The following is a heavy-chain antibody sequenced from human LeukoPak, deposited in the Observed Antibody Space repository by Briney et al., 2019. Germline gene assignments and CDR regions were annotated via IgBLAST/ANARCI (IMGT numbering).Heavy chain of an antibody. CDR2: INHSGST. V-gene: IGHV4-34*01. J-gene: IGHJ4*02. Sequence: KPSETLSLTCAVYGGSFSGYYWSWIRQPPGKGLEWIGEINHSGSTNYNPSLKSRVTISVDTSKNQFSLKLSSVTAADTAVYYCARGQRALTDFDYWGQGTLVTVSS. CDR3: ARGQRALTDFDY. CDR1: GGSFSGYY.